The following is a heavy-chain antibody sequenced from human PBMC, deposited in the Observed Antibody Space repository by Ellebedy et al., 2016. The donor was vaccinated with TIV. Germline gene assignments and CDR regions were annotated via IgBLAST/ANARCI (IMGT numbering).Heavy chain of an antibody. CDR2: LYTGGRT. CDR3: ARVGGSSSSYAMDV. J-gene: IGHJ6*02. V-gene: IGHV3-66*01. Sequence: GESLKISCAASGLTVSNNYMTWVRQAPGKGLQWVSLLYTGGRTFYADSVKGRFIISRDDSKNTLYLQLDSLRAEDTAVYYCARVGGSSSSYAMDVWGRGTTVTVSS. D-gene: IGHD6-13*01. CDR1: GLTVSNNY.